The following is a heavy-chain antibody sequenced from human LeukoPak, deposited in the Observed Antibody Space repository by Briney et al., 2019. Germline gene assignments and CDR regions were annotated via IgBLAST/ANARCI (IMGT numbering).Heavy chain of an antibody. D-gene: IGHD3-10*01. CDR1: GYTFTGYC. J-gene: IGHJ5*02. CDR2: INPNSGGT. CDR3: ARDSRLGVFSADP. V-gene: IGHV1-2*02. Sequence: ASVTVSYKASGYTFTGYCMHWVRQAPGQGLEWMGWINPNSGGTNYAQKFQGRVTMTRDTSISTAYMELSRLRSDDTAVYYCARDSRLGVFSADPWGQGTLLTVSS.